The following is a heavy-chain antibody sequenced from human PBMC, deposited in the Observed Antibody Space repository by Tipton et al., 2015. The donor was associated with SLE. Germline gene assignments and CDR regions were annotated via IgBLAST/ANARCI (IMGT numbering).Heavy chain of an antibody. J-gene: IGHJ6*02. Sequence: GSLRLSCAVYGRSFSGYYWSWIRQPPGKGLEWIGEINHSGSTNYNPSLKSRVTISVDTSKNQFSLKLSSVTAADTAVYYCARGEFVVVVAATYYYYGMDVWGQGTTVTVSS. CDR2: INHSGST. V-gene: IGHV4-34*01. CDR1: GRSFSGYY. D-gene: IGHD2-15*01. CDR3: ARGEFVVVVAATYYYYGMDV.